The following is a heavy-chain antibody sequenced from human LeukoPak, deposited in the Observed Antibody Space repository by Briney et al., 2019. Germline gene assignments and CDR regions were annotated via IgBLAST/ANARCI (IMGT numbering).Heavy chain of an antibody. CDR3: ARAYYSDSNFDY. CDR1: GFTFDDYA. V-gene: IGHV3-43*02. CDR2: ISGDGGST. D-gene: IGHD4-11*01. J-gene: IGHJ4*02. Sequence: GGSLRLSCAASGFTFDDYAMHWVRQAPGKGLEWVSLISGDGGSTYYADSVKGRFTISRDNAKNSLYLQMNSLRDDDTAVYYCARAYYSDSNFDYWGQGTLVTVSS.